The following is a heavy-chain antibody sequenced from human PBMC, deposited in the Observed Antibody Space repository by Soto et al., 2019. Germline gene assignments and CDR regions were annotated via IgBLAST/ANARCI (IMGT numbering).Heavy chain of an antibody. V-gene: IGHV3-30*18. Sequence: QVQLVESGGGVVRPGRSLRLSCVASGFTFRDYGMHWVRQAPGKGLEWVAGISHHGLKEHYADSVKGRFTISRDNSKKTVYVQLNSRRGDDTAVYYCAKDWVGGSNKYYFEYWGQGTLVTVSS. D-gene: IGHD1-26*01. CDR3: AKDWVGGSNKYYFEY. CDR1: GFTFRDYG. J-gene: IGHJ4*02. CDR2: ISHHGLKE.